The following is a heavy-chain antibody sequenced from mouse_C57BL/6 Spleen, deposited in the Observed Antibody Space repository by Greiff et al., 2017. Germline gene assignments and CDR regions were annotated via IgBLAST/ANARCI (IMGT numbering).Heavy chain of an antibody. V-gene: IGHV1-55*01. J-gene: IGHJ2*01. CDR1: GYTFTSYW. CDR2: INPSNGGT. Sequence: QVQLQQPGAELVKPGASVKMSCKASGYTFTSYWITWVKQRPGQGLEWIGDINPSNGGTNYNEKFKSKATLTVDKSSSTAYMQLSSLTSEDSAVYYCASNYGGDYFDYWGQGTTLTVSS. D-gene: IGHD1-1*01. CDR3: ASNYGGDYFDY.